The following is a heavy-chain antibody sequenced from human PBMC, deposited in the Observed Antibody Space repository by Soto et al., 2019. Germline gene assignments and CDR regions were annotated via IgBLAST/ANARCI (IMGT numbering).Heavy chain of an antibody. CDR2: IRSKANSYAT. Sequence: GGSLRLSCAASGFTFSGSAMHWVRQASGKGLEWVGRIRSKANSYATAYAASVKGRFTISRDDSKNTAYLQMNSLKTEDTAVYYCICSPRDSSGYQADFDYWGQGTLVTVSS. V-gene: IGHV3-73*01. CDR1: GFTFSGSA. J-gene: IGHJ4*02. D-gene: IGHD3-22*01. CDR3: ICSPRDSSGYQADFDY.